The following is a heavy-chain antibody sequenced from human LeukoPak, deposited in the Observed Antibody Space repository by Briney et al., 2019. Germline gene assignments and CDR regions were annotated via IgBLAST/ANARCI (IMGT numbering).Heavy chain of an antibody. J-gene: IGHJ4*02. D-gene: IGHD3-22*01. V-gene: IGHV4-4*07. CDR1: GGSISSYY. CDR3: ARGLDYYDSSGQYDY. Sequence: SETLSLTCTVSGGSISSYYWSWIRQPAGKGLEWIGRVYTSGSTNYNPSLKSRVTMSVDTSKNQFSLKLSSVTAADTAVYYCARGLDYYDSSGQYDYWGQGTLVTVSS. CDR2: VYTSGST.